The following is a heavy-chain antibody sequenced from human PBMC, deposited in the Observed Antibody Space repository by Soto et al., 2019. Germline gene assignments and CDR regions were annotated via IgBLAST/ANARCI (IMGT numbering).Heavy chain of an antibody. Sequence: ASVKVSCKASGYTFTSYGIGWVRQAPGQGLEWMGWISAYNGNTNYAQKLQGRVTMTTDTSTSTAYMELRSLRSDDTAVYYCAREERGYDYDAFDIWGQGTMVTVSS. CDR2: ISAYNGNT. CDR1: GYTFTSYG. CDR3: AREERGYDYDAFDI. D-gene: IGHD5-12*01. V-gene: IGHV1-18*01. J-gene: IGHJ3*02.